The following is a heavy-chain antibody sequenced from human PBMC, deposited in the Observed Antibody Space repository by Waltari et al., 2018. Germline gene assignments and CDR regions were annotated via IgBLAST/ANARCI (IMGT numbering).Heavy chain of an antibody. J-gene: IGHJ4*02. CDR1: GGSFSGYY. Sequence: QVQLQQWGAGLLKPSETLSLTCAVYGGSFSGYYWSWIRQPPGKGLEWIGEINHSGSTNDNPSLKSRVTISVDTSKNQFSLKLSSVTAADTAVYYCARARAAAAGIPYWGQGTLVTVSS. CDR3: ARARAAAAGIPY. D-gene: IGHD6-13*01. CDR2: INHSGST. V-gene: IGHV4-34*01.